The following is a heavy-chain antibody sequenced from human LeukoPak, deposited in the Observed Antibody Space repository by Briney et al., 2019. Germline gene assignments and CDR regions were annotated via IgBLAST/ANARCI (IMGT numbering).Heavy chain of an antibody. J-gene: IGHJ6*03. CDR3: ARIYIGTYYDFWSGYRPYYYYMDV. CDR1: GGSFSGYY. V-gene: IGHV4-34*01. Sequence: SETLSLTCAVYGGSFSGYYWSWIRRPPGKGLEWIGEINHSGSTNYNPSLKSRVTISVDTSKNQFSLKLSSVTAADTAVYYCARIYIGTYYDFWSGYRPYYYYMDVWGRGTTVTVSS. CDR2: INHSGST. D-gene: IGHD3-3*01.